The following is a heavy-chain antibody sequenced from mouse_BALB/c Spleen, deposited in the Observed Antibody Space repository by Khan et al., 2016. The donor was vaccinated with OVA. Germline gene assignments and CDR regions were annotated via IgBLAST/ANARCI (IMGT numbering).Heavy chain of an antibody. CDR3: SKDRGYYAVDY. CDR2: IWGDGNT. CDR1: GFSLTSYG. V-gene: IGHV2-3*01. Sequence: QVQLKESGPGLVAPSQSLSITCTVSGFSLTSYGVSWVRQPPGKGLEWLGVIWGDGNTNFHSALRSRLDISKDNATSQVFLKLNSRQTDDTATYYCSKDRGYYAVDYWGQGTSVTVSS. J-gene: IGHJ4*01.